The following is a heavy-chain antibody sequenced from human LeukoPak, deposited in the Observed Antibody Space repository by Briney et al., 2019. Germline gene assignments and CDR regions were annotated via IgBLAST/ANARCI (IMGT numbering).Heavy chain of an antibody. J-gene: IGHJ5*02. D-gene: IGHD2-15*01. V-gene: IGHV1-69*13. CDR3: ARDRYFGYCSGGSCYWFDP. CDR2: IIPIFGTA. Sequence: SVKVSCKASGGTFISYAISWVRQAPGQGLEWMGGIIPIFGTANYAQKFQGRVTITADESTSTAYMELSSLRSEDTAVYYCARDRYFGYCSGGSCYWFDPWGQGTLVTVSS. CDR1: GGTFISYA.